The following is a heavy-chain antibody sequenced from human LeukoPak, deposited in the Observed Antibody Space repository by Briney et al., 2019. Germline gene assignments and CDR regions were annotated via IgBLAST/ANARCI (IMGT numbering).Heavy chain of an antibody. Sequence: SQTLSLTCTVSGGSISSGSYYWSWIRQPPGKGREWIGRIYTSGSTNYNPALKRRVTLTVETTKNQFSLQLSSVTAADTAVYYCARDGDWQQPQLWGQGTLVTVS. V-gene: IGHV4-61*02. D-gene: IGHD6-13*01. J-gene: IGHJ4*02. CDR2: IYTSGST. CDR3: ARDGDWQQPQL. CDR1: GGSISSGSYY.